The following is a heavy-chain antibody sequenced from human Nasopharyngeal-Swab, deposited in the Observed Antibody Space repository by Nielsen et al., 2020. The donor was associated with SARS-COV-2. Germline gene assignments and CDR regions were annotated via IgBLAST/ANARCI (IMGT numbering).Heavy chain of an antibody. CDR2: MYDNEYT. CDR1: GASMSGYS. CDR3: ARENWQLANVFDI. J-gene: IGHJ3*02. V-gene: IGHV4-59*01. Sequence: SETLSLTCTVSGASMSGYSWSWIRQPPGKGLEWIAFMYDNEYTNYNPSLRSRATISLDTSKNQLSLKVTSVTAADTAVYYCARENWQLANVFDIWGQGTMVTVSS. D-gene: IGHD6-19*01.